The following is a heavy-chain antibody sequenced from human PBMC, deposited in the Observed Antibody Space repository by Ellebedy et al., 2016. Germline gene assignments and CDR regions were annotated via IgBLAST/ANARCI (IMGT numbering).Heavy chain of an antibody. CDR1: GGSISSSSYY. CDR3: ASRITFDY. D-gene: IGHD3-10*01. J-gene: IGHJ4*02. Sequence: SETLSLTXTVSGGSISSSSYYWGWVRQPPGKGLEWIGNIYSSGSTYYNPSLKSRVTISIDTSKNQFSLRLRSVTAADTAVYYCASRITFDYWGQGTLVTVSS. CDR2: IYSSGST. V-gene: IGHV4-39*07.